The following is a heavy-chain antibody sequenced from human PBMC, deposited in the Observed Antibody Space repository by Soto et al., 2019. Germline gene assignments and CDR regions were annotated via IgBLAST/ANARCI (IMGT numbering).Heavy chain of an antibody. Sequence: GESLKISCQGSGDSFTTYWIAWVRQMPGEGLEWMGIIYPGDSDTRYSPSFQGQVTISADKSISTAYLQWSSLKASDTAIYYCASHGYTYGNDSWGQGTQVTVSS. V-gene: IGHV5-51*01. J-gene: IGHJ4*02. D-gene: IGHD5-18*01. CDR1: GDSFTTYW. CDR2: IYPGDSDT. CDR3: ASHGYTYGNDS.